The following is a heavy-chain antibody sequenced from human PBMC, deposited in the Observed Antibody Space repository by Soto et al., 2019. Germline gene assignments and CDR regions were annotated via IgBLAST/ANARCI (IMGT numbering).Heavy chain of an antibody. CDR1: GLTVSSYA. CDR3: AKAGGRFGYSSHDY. V-gene: IGHV3-23*01. J-gene: IGHJ4*02. Sequence: EVQLFESGGGLVQPGGSLRLSCAASGLTVSSYAMSCVRQDPCKGLEWVSAISGSGGSTYYADSVKGLFTISRDNSKNTLYLQMNRLRAEDTAVYYCAKAGGRFGYSSHDYWGQGTLVTVSS. D-gene: IGHD6-13*01. CDR2: ISGSGGST.